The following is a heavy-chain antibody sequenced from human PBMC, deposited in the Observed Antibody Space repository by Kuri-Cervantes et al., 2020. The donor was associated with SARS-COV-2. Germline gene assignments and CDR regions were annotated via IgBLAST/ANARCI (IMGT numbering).Heavy chain of an antibody. Sequence: GESLKISCAASGFTFSSYWMSWVRQAPGKGLEWVANIKQDGSEKYYVDSVKGRFTISRDNAKNSLYLQMNSLRAEDTAVYYCAKSLRALPAPGDYWGQGTLVTVSS. CDR2: IKQDGSEK. J-gene: IGHJ4*02. CDR3: AKSLRALPAPGDY. CDR1: GFTFSSYW. D-gene: IGHD6-13*01. V-gene: IGHV3-7*01.